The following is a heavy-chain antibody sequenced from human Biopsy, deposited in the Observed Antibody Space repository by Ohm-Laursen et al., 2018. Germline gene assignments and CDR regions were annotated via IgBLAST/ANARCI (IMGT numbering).Heavy chain of an antibody. D-gene: IGHD1-26*01. J-gene: IGHJ6*02. V-gene: IGHV3-33*01. CDR2: IWYDGSSE. Sequence: SLRLSCSASGFTFSVYAMHWVRQAPGKGLEWVAIIWYDGSSEYYADSVKGRFTISRDNSKNTVYLQMNSLRVEDTAVYYCARGPIVGSKADGMDVWGQGTTVTVSS. CDR3: ARGPIVGSKADGMDV. CDR1: GFTFSVYA.